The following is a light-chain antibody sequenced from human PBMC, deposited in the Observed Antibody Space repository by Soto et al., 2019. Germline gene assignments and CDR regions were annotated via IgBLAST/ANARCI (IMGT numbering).Light chain of an antibody. CDR3: QQYNSYRA. CDR1: QTISSW. Sequence: DIQITQTPYSLSASVGDRVTITCRASQTISSWLAWYQQKPGKAPKLLIYKASTLKSGVPSRFSGSGSGTEFTLTISSLQPDDFATYYCQQYNSYRAFGQGTKVDIK. CDR2: KAS. V-gene: IGKV1-5*03. J-gene: IGKJ1*01.